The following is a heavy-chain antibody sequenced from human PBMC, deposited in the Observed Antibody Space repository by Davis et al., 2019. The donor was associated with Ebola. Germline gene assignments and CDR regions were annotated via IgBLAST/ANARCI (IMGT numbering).Heavy chain of an antibody. CDR3: ARAPVVVPAAILDYYYGMDV. Sequence: ASVKVSCKASGYTFTSYAMHWVRQAPGQRLEWMGWINGGNGNTRYAQKFQGRVTITRDTSASTAYMELSSLRSEDTAVYYCARAPVVVPAAILDYYYGMDVWGQGTTVTVSS. CDR2: INGGNGNT. V-gene: IGHV1-3*01. J-gene: IGHJ6*02. CDR1: GYTFTSYA. D-gene: IGHD2-2*01.